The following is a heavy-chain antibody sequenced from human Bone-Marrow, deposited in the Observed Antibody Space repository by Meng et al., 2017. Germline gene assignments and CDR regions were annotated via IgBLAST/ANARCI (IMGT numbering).Heavy chain of an antibody. V-gene: IGHV4-34*01. CDR3: ARGPTTMAHDFDY. J-gene: IGHJ4*02. CDR1: GGSFSDYN. D-gene: IGHD4-11*01. Sequence: LPQRGPGPLRPSEPPSLPCFASGGSFSDYNWSWIRQPPGKGLEWIGEINHSGSTNYNPSLEGRATISVDTSQNNLSLRLSSVTAADSAVYYCARGPTTMAHDFDYWGQGTLVTVSS. CDR2: INHSGST.